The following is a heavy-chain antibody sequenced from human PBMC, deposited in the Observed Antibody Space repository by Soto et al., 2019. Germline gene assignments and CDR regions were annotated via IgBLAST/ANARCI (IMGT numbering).Heavy chain of an antibody. J-gene: IGHJ4*02. Sequence: SQTLSLTCAISGDSVSSNGAAWNWIRQSPSRGLEWLGRTYYRSRWYSDYAPSVKSRITVNPDTSQNQFSLQLNSVTPEDTAISCCARGPPRFLSAFDFWGPGTLVTVST. CDR3: ARGPPRFLSAFDF. V-gene: IGHV6-1*01. CDR2: TYYRSRWYS. CDR1: GDSVSSNGAA.